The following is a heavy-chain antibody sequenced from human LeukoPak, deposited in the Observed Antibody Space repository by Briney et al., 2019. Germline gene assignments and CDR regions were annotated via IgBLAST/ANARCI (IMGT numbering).Heavy chain of an antibody. CDR1: GFTFSSYA. Sequence: GGSLRLSCAASGFTFSSYAMRWVRQAPGKGLEWVAVISYDGSNKYYADSVKGRFTISRDNSKNTLYLQMNSLRAEDTAVYYCAREGLNMVRGVLPKEAWGWFDPWGQGTLVTVSS. CDR2: ISYDGSNK. D-gene: IGHD3-10*01. CDR3: AREGLNMVRGVLPKEAWGWFDP. V-gene: IGHV3-30*04. J-gene: IGHJ5*02.